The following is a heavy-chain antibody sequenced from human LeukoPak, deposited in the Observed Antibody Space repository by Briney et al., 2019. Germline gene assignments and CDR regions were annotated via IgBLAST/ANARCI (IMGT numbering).Heavy chain of an antibody. CDR1: GYTFTSYY. J-gene: IGHJ4*02. CDR3: ARDSGNTPVDY. Sequence: ASVKVSCKASGYTFTSYYMHWVRQAPGQGLEWMGIINPSGGSTSYAQKFQGRVTMTRDTSTSTVYMELSSLRFEDTAVYYCARDSGNTPVDYWGQGTLVTVSS. D-gene: IGHD3-10*01. CDR2: INPSGGST. V-gene: IGHV1-46*01.